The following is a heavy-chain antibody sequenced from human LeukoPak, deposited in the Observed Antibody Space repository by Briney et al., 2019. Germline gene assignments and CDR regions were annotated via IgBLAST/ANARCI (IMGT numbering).Heavy chain of an antibody. Sequence: SETLSLTCTVSGGSISSSSYYWGWIRQPPGKGPEWIGRIYYSGSTYYNPSLKSRVTISVDTSKNQFSLKLSSVTAADTAVYYCARHSRDDYGDYVGTLDYWGQGTLVTVSS. CDR2: IYYSGST. J-gene: IGHJ4*02. D-gene: IGHD4-17*01. V-gene: IGHV4-39*01. CDR1: GGSISSSSYY. CDR3: ARHSRDDYGDYVGTLDY.